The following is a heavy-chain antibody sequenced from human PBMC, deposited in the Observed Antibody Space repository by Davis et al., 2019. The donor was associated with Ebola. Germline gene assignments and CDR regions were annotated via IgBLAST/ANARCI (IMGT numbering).Heavy chain of an antibody. CDR2: MYPGDSDT. J-gene: IGHJ4*02. D-gene: IGHD3-10*01. V-gene: IGHV5-51*01. CDR3: ARLIGASGSPLDN. CDR1: GYTFSEHW. Sequence: GESLKISCQGSGYTFSEHWIAWVRQMPGKGLEWMGVMYPGDSDTRYSPSFRGQVTMSADKSISTAYLQWSGLKASDTAMYYCARLIGASGSPLDNWGQGTLVTVSS.